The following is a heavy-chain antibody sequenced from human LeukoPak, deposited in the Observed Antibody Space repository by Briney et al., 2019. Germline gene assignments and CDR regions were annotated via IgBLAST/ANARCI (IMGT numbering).Heavy chain of an antibody. D-gene: IGHD6-6*01. CDR2: MNPDSGDT. V-gene: IGHV1-8*03. J-gene: IGHJ6*03. CDR1: GYAFTTSD. Sequence: ASVKVSCKASGYAFTTSDINWVRQATGQGLEWMGWMNPDSGDTGYAEKFQDRLTIVGDTSINTAYMELTNLKSEDTAVYYCASNIAARLAYMDVWGKGTTVTVSS. CDR3: ASNIAARLAYMDV.